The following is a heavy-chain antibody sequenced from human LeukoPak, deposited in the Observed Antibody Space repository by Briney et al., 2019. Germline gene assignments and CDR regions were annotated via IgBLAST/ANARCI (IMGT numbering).Heavy chain of an antibody. V-gene: IGHV3-23*01. D-gene: IGHD5-24*01. Sequence: GGSLRLSCAASGFTFSDYAMTWVRQAPGKGLEWVSSISGSGGRTYYTDSVKGRFTISRDNSKNTLYLQMNSLRAEDTAKYYCAKALTDAYNPSYFDYWGQGTLVTVSS. CDR1: GFTFSDYA. CDR2: ISGSGGRT. J-gene: IGHJ4*02. CDR3: AKALTDAYNPSYFDY.